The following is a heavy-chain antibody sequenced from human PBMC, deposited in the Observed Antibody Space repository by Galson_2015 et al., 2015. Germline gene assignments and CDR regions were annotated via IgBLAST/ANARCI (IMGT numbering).Heavy chain of an antibody. J-gene: IGHJ3*02. CDR1: GFIVSRNY. D-gene: IGHD3-10*01. CDR2: IYSSDTT. CDR3: ARSHVRGADAFDI. Sequence: SLRLSCAASGFIVSRNYMSWVRQAPGKGLEWVSVIYSSDTTYYADSVKGRFTISRDNSKNTLYLQMNSLSAEDTAVYYCARSHVRGADAFDIWGQGTMGTVSS. V-gene: IGHV3-53*01.